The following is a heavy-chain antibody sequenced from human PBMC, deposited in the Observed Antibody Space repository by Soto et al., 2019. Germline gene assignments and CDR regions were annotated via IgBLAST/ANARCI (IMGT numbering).Heavy chain of an antibody. J-gene: IGHJ5*02. CDR1: GGSIDSGGYY. V-gene: IGHV4-30-4*01. CDR2: IYYSGST. CDR3: ARDGLRRGGSVNWLDP. Sequence: KPSETLSLTCTISGGSIDSGGYYWSWIRQPPGKGLEWIGYIYYSGSTYYNPSLKSRVTISVDTSKNQFSLKLSSVTAADTAVYYCARDGLRRGGSVNWLDPWGQGTLVTVYS. D-gene: IGHD2-15*01.